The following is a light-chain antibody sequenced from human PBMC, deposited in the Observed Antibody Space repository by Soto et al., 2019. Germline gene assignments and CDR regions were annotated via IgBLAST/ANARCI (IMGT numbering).Light chain of an antibody. J-gene: IGKJ5*01. CDR2: VAS. CDR1: QSVSSSY. Sequence: IVWTQSPGTLSLSPGERPTLSWRASQSVSSSYLAWYQHKPGQAPSPLIYVASSRATGIPDGLRGSGLGTDFILTIGRRKPENFAVFSCQQYVSSPITFGQGTRL. CDR3: QQYVSSPIT. V-gene: IGKV3-20*01.